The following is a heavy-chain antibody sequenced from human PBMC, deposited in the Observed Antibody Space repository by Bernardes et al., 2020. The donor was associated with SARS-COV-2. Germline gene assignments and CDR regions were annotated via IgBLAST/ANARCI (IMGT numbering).Heavy chain of an antibody. Sequence: GGSLRLSCAASGVTFNNAWMSWVRQAPGKGLEWVGSIKSNTDGGTTDYAAPVKGRFTISRDNAKNTLFLQMTSLTTEDTAVYYCTTAGAGYCTSNSCWPADYWGRGTLVTVSS. CDR3: TTAGAGYCTSNSCWPADY. V-gene: IGHV3-15*01. CDR1: GVTFNNAW. D-gene: IGHD2-2*01. CDR2: IKSNTDGGTT. J-gene: IGHJ4*02.